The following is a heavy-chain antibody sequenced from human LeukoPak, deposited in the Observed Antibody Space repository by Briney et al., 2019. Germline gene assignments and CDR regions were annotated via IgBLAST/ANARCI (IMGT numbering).Heavy chain of an antibody. D-gene: IGHD2-15*01. CDR3: AREVGGYCSGGSCYGGFDY. CDR2: ISSSSSYI. V-gene: IGHV3-21*01. Sequence: GGSLRLSCAASGFTFSSYSMNWVRQAPGKGLEWVSSISSSSSYIYYAGSVKGRFTISRDNAKNSLYLQMNSLRAEDTAVYYCAREVGGYCSGGSCYGGFDYWGQGTLVTVSS. CDR1: GFTFSSYS. J-gene: IGHJ4*02.